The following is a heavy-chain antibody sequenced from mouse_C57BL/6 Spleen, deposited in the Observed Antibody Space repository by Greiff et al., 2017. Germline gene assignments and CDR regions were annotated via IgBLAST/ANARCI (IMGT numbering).Heavy chain of an antibody. J-gene: IGHJ3*01. Sequence: QVHVKQSGAELVRPGASVTLSCKASGYTFTDYEMHWVKQTPVHGLEWIGAIDPETGGTAYNQKFKGKAILTADKSSSTAYMELRSLTSEDSAVYYCTRGDSNYESWFAHWGQGTLVTVSA. D-gene: IGHD2-5*01. V-gene: IGHV1-15*01. CDR1: GYTFTDYE. CDR2: IDPETGGT. CDR3: TRGDSNYESWFAH.